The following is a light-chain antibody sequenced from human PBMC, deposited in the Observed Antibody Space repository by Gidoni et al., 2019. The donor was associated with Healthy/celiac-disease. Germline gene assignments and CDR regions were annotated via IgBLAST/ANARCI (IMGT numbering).Light chain of an antibody. Sequence: DIQMTQSPSSLSASVGDRVTITCRASQSISSYLNWYQQKPGKAPKLLIYAASSLQSGVPSRFSGSGSGTDFTLTISSLKPEDFATYYCQQSYSTLLTFGGXTKVEIK. CDR3: QQSYSTLLT. J-gene: IGKJ4*01. CDR1: QSISSY. CDR2: AAS. V-gene: IGKV1-39*01.